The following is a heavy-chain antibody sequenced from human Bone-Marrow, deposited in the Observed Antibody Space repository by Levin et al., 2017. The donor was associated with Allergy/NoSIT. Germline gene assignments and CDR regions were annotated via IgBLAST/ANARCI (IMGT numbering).Heavy chain of an antibody. CDR2: MNPNSGNT. CDR1: GYTFTSYD. J-gene: IGHJ5*02. D-gene: IGHD4-17*01. V-gene: IGHV1-8*01. Sequence: GESLKISCKASGYTFTSYDINWVRQATGQGLEWMGWMNPNSGNTGYAQKFQGRVTMTRNTSISTAYMELSSLRSEDTAVYYCAREARSGFDPWGQGTLVTVSS. CDR3: AREARSGFDP.